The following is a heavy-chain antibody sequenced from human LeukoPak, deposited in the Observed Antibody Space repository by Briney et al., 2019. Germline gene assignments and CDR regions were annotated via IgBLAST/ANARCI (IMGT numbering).Heavy chain of an antibody. CDR2: IWYDGSNK. CDR3: ARDSVSLSSLRIVGAKVFDY. Sequence: GGSLRLSCAASGFTFSSYGTHWVRQAPGKGLERVAVIWYDGSNKYYADSVKGRFTISRDNAKNSLYLQMNSLRAEDTAVYYCARDSVSLSSLRIVGAKVFDYWGQGTLVTVSS. CDR1: GFTFSSYG. J-gene: IGHJ4*02. V-gene: IGHV3-33*01. D-gene: IGHD1-26*01.